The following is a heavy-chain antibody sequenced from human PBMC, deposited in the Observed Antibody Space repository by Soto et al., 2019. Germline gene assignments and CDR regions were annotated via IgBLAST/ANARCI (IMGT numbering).Heavy chain of an antibody. J-gene: IGHJ3*02. D-gene: IGHD3-10*01. V-gene: IGHV1-18*01. CDR1: GNIVTNYG. CDR2: ISGYSGNA. Sequence: QIQLVQSGSELKKPGATVRVSCTASGNIVTNYGINWLRQAPGQGLEWMGCISGYSGNAHYSEKLQGRLTVTTDTSTTTAYMALKSLTSDDTALYYCATGGGALDIWGQGTMVIVSS. CDR3: ATGGGALDI.